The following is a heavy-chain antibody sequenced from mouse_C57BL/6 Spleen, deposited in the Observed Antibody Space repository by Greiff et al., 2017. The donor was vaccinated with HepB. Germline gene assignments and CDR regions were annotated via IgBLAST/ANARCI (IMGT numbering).Heavy chain of an antibody. CDR3: ARWNSSSGFDY. V-gene: IGHV1-81*01. D-gene: IGHD3-2*02. CDR1: GYTFTSYG. J-gene: IGHJ2*01. Sequence: VQLQQSGAELARPGASVKLSCKASGYTFTSYGISWVKQRTGQGLEWIGEIYPRSGNTYYNEKFKGKATLTADKSSSTAYMELRSLTSEDSAVYFCARWNSSSGFDYWGQGTTLTVSS. CDR2: IYPRSGNT.